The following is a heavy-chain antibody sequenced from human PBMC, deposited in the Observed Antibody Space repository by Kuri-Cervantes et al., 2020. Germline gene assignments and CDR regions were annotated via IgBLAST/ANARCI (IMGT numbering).Heavy chain of an antibody. CDR2: INPSGGST. CDR1: GYTFTSYY. D-gene: IGHD3-22*01. V-gene: IGHV1-46*01. Sequence: ASVKVSCKASGYTFTSYYMHWVRQAPGQGLEWMGIINPSGGSTSYAQKFQDRVTMTRNTSISTAYMELSSLRSEDTAVYYCARDAPPDYYDSSGYYYGWFDPWGQGTLVTVSS. CDR3: ARDAPPDYYDSSGYYYGWFDP. J-gene: IGHJ5*02.